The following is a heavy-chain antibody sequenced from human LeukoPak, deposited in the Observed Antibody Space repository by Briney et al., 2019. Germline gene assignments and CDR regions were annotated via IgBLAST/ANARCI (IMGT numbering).Heavy chain of an antibody. Sequence: ASVKVSCKASGYTFTGYYMHWVRQAPGQGLEWMGWINPNSGGTNYAQKFHGRVTMTRDTTISTAYMELSRLRSHDTAVYYCARGGYDILPGYSLGAFDIWSQGTMVTVSS. CDR1: GYTFTGYY. D-gene: IGHD3-9*01. J-gene: IGHJ3*02. CDR2: INPNSGGT. V-gene: IGHV1-2*02. CDR3: ARGGYDILPGYSLGAFDI.